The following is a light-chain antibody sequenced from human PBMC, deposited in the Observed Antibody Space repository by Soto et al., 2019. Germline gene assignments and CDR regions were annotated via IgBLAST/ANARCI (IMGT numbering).Light chain of an antibody. CDR2: DVS. J-gene: IGLJ1*01. Sequence: QSALTQPASVSGSPGQSITISCTGTSTDVGSYNLVSWYQQHHPGKAPKVMIYDVSKRPSGVSNRFSGSKSGNTASLTISGLQAEDEAAYYCSSYAGSSTYYVFGTGTKLTVL. CDR1: STDVGSYNL. V-gene: IGLV2-23*02. CDR3: SSYAGSSTYYV.